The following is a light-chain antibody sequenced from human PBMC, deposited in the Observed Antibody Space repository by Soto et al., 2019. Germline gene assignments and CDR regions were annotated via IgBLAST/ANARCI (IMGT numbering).Light chain of an antibody. J-gene: IGKJ4*01. CDR3: QRVHDYPIT. CDR2: GAS. Sequence: DIQLTQSASFLSASVGDRVTVTCRSSQDIGSYLAWYQQKPGEAPKIMIYGASTLQSGVPPRFGGSGSGTAFTLTISSLQPEDFATYFCQRVHDYPITFGGGTKVDIK. CDR1: QDIGSY. V-gene: IGKV1-9*01.